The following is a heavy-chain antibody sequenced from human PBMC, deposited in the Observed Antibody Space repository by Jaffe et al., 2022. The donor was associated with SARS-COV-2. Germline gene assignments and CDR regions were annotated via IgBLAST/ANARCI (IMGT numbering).Heavy chain of an antibody. CDR1: GYSFTTYG. CDR3: ARLVFNNNKPGHYGLDV. J-gene: IGHJ6*02. Sequence: EVQLVQSGAEVKKPGESLKISCKASGYSFTTYGIVWVRQVPGKGLEWMGIIYPADSNTGYSPSFQGQVTISGDKSISTAYLHWRSLRASDTALYFCARLVFNNNKPGHYGLDVWGQGTTVIVS. V-gene: IGHV5-51*01. CDR2: IYPADSNT. D-gene: IGHD2-8*01.